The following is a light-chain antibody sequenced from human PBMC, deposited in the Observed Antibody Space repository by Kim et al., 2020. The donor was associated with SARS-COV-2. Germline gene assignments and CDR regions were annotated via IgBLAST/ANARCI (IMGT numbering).Light chain of an antibody. V-gene: IGKV1-13*02. CDR1: QGIGTS. J-gene: IGKJ1*01. CDR2: GTS. Sequence: AIQLAQSPSSLSASVGDRVTITCRASQGIGTSLAWYRQRPGKAPQLLMEGTSTLESGVPSGFTGSGSGTDFILTISSLQPEDVATYYCQQFKSFPPTFGQGTKVDIK. CDR3: QQFKSFPPT.